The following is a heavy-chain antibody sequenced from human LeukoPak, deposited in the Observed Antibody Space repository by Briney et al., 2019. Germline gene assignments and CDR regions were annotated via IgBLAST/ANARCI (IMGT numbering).Heavy chain of an antibody. V-gene: IGHV1-18*01. J-gene: IGHJ4*02. CDR1: GGTFNSYA. Sequence: VASVTVSCKASGGTFNSYAISWVRQAPGQGREWMGWISAYNGNTNYAQKLQGRVTMTTDTSTSTAYMELRSLRSDDTAVYYCARDPGIVGARGDYWGQGTLVTVSS. CDR3: ARDPGIVGARGDY. D-gene: IGHD1-26*01. CDR2: ISAYNGNT.